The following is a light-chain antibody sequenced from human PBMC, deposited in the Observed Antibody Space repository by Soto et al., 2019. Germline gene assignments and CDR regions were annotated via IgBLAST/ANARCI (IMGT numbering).Light chain of an antibody. CDR2: EVS. V-gene: IGLV2-8*02. Sequence: QSALTQPPSASRSPGQSLTISCTGTSSYVRDFNYISWYQQHPGKAPKLMIYEVSKRPSGVPDRFSGSKSGNTASLTVSGLQAEDEADYYCSSYVGGNNYVFGTGTKLTVL. CDR3: SSYVGGNNYV. J-gene: IGLJ1*01. CDR1: SSYVRDFNY.